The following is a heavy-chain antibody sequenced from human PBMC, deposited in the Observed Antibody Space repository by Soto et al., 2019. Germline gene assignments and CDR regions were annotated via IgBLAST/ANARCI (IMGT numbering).Heavy chain of an antibody. D-gene: IGHD6-19*01. J-gene: IGHJ5*02. CDR1: GFTFSSYA. V-gene: IGHV3-23*01. CDR2: ISGSGITT. CDR3: ARVDSGQGFSSEMDWFDP. Sequence: EVQMMQSGGGLVQPGGSLRLSCVGSGFTFSSYAMTWVRQAPGKGLEWVSTISGSGITTYHADSVKGRFTISRDNSKNTLYLQMNSLRGADTAMYYCARVDSGQGFSSEMDWFDPWGQGTLVTVSS.